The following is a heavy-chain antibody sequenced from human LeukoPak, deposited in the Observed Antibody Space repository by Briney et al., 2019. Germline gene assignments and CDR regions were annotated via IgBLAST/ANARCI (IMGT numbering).Heavy chain of an antibody. CDR1: GGSFSGYY. J-gene: IGHJ4*02. V-gene: IGHV4-34*01. CDR2: INHSGST. CDR3: ARIPRTYYGSGSYYNGKTFGFDY. D-gene: IGHD3-10*01. Sequence: SETLSLTCAVYGGSFSGYYWSWIRQPPGKGLEWLGEINHSGSTNYNPSLKSRVTISVDTSKNQFSLKLSSVTAADTAVYYCARIPRTYYGSGSYYNGKTFGFDYWGQGTLVTVSS.